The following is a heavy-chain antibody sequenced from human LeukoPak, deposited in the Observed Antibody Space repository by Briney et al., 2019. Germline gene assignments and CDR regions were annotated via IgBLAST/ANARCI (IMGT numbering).Heavy chain of an antibody. CDR2: IYHNGST. CDR1: GYSFRSGYY. V-gene: IGHV4-38-2*02. D-gene: IGHD5-18*01. Sequence: SETLSLTCTVSGYSFRSGYYWGWIRQPPGKGLEWIGSIYHNGSTYYNPSLKSRVTISVDTSKNQFSLKLSSVTAADTAVYYCARDGGGYSYGLYWYFDYWGQGTLVTVSS. J-gene: IGHJ4*02. CDR3: ARDGGGYSYGLYWYFDY.